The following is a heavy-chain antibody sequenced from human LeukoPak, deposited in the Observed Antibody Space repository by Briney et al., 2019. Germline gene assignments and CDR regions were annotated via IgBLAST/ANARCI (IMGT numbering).Heavy chain of an antibody. CDR3: ARASYYYDSSGYYLDLDY. V-gene: IGHV3-30*04. D-gene: IGHD3-22*01. CDR2: ISYDGSNK. CDR1: GFTFSSYA. Sequence: PGGSLRLSCAASGFTFSSYAMHWVRQAPGKGLEWVAVISYDGSNKYYADSVKGRFTTSRDNSKNPLYLEMNSLRAEDTAVYCCARASYYYDSSGYYLDLDYWGQGTPVTVSS. J-gene: IGHJ4*02.